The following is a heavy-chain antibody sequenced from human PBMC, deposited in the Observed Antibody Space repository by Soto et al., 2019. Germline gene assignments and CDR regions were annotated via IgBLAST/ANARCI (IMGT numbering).Heavy chain of an antibody. Sequence: SETLSLTCGISGGSFSTYYSAWTRQPPGKGLEWIGGIYHTGGTIYNPSLKSRVIISLDISKNQFSLKLASVTAADTAMYYCARASTVWLQSPAPLGHWGQGMLVTVSS. CDR1: GGSFSTYY. CDR2: IYHTGGT. CDR3: ARASTVWLQSPAPLGH. J-gene: IGHJ4*02. V-gene: IGHV4-34*01. D-gene: IGHD3-16*01.